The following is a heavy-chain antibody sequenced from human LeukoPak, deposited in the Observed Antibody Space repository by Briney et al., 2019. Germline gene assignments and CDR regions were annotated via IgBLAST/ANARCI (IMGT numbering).Heavy chain of an antibody. Sequence: SVKVSCKASGGTFSSYASGWVRQAPGQGLEWMGRIIPIFGIANYAQKFQGRVTITADKSTSTAYMELSSLRSEDTAVYYCARLDYGGNSDYWGQGTLVTVSS. CDR2: IIPIFGIA. CDR3: ARLDYGGNSDY. D-gene: IGHD4-23*01. V-gene: IGHV1-69*04. J-gene: IGHJ4*02. CDR1: GGTFSSYA.